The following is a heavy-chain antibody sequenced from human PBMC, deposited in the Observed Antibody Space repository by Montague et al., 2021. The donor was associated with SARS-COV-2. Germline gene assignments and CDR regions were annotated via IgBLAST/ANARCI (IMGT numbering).Heavy chain of an antibody. CDR2: IYYSGST. J-gene: IGHJ3*02. CDR3: ARATMTVVVIGALDI. Sequence: TLSLTCTVSGGSISSGGYYWSWIRQHPGKGLEWNGYIYYSGSTYYNPSLKSRVTISVDTSKNQFSLKLSSVTAADTAVYYCARATMTVVVIGALDIWGQGTMVTVSS. D-gene: IGHD3-22*01. CDR1: GGSISSGGYY. V-gene: IGHV4-31*03.